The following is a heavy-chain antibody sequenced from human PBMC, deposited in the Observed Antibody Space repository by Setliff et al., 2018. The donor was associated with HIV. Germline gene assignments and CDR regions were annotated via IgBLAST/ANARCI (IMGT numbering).Heavy chain of an antibody. Sequence: ASVKVSCKASGYTFTTYGISWVRQAPGQGLEWMGWISPYNGNTNHVQKLQGRVTMTTDTSTSTAYMELRSLRSDDTAVYYCARDPRLDYYDSSGSPRDAFDIWGQGTMVTVSS. V-gene: IGHV1-18*01. CDR1: GYTFTTYG. J-gene: IGHJ3*02. CDR2: ISPYNGNT. D-gene: IGHD3-22*01. CDR3: ARDPRLDYYDSSGSPRDAFDI.